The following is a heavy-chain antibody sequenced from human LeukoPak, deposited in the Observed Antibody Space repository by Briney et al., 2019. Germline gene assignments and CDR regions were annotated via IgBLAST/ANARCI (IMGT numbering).Heavy chain of an antibody. V-gene: IGHV3-73*01. CDR3: TRIEVAGPDFDY. CDR1: GFTFSGSA. J-gene: IGHJ4*02. Sequence: GGPLRLSCATSGFTFSGSAIHWVRQASGKGLEWVGRIRGKANSYATAYAASVKGRFTISRDDSNNTAYLQMNNLKSEDTAVYYCTRIEVAGPDFDYWGQGALVTVSS. CDR2: IRGKANSYAT. D-gene: IGHD6-19*01.